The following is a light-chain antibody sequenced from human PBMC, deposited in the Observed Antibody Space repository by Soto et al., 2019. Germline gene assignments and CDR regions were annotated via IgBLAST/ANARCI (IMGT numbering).Light chain of an antibody. CDR2: DAS. Sequence: EIVLTQSPATLSVSPGERATLSCRASQSVSSYLAWYQQKPGQAPRLLIFDASNRATGIPARFSGSGSGTDFTLTISSLEPEDFAVYYCQQFSSYPLTFGGGTKVDI. V-gene: IGKV3-11*01. CDR3: QQFSSYPLT. J-gene: IGKJ4*01. CDR1: QSVSSY.